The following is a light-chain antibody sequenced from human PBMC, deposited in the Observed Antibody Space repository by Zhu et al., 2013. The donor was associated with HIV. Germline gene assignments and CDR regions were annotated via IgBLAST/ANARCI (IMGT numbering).Light chain of an antibody. Sequence: EIVLTQSPATLSLSPGERATLSCRASQSVSSHLAWYQQKPGQAPRLLIYDASNRATGIPARFSGSGSGTDFTLTISSLEPEDFAVYYCQEYATSSTFGQGTKVEIK. V-gene: IGKV3-11*01. J-gene: IGKJ1*01. CDR3: QEYATSST. CDR2: DAS. CDR1: QSVSSH.